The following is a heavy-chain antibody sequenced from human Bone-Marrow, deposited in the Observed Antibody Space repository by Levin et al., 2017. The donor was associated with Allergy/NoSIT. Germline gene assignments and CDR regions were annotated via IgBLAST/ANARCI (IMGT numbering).Heavy chain of an antibody. V-gene: IGHV3-66*01. CDR1: GFTVSTHY. J-gene: IGHJ4*02. D-gene: IGHD4-17*01. CDR3: SRNPKDYGDYDELPYYFDY. Sequence: QSGGSLRLSCVASGFTVSTHYMSWVRQAPGKGLEWVAVIYGGGSTYYADSMKGRFSISRDNFNNTIYLHMTNVRAEDTAVYYCSRNPKDYGDYDELPYYFDYWGQGNLVTVSS. CDR2: IYGGGST.